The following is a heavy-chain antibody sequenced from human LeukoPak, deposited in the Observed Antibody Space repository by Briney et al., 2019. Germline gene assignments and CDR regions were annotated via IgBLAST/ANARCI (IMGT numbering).Heavy chain of an antibody. D-gene: IGHD6-13*01. J-gene: IGHJ4*02. V-gene: IGHV3-23*01. CDR1: GFTFSSYA. Sequence: GGSLRLSCAASGFTFSSYAMSWVRQAPGKGLEWVSAISGSGGSTYYADSVKGRFTISRDNSKNTLYLQMNSLRAEDTAVYYCAKVNRYKAAAAGTNSDWGQGTLVTVSS. CDR3: AKVNRYKAAAAGTNSD. CDR2: ISGSGGST.